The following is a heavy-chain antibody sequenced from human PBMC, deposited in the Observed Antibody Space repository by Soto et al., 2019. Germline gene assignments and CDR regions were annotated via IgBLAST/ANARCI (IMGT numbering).Heavy chain of an antibody. D-gene: IGHD5-12*01. J-gene: IGHJ4*02. Sequence: AGGSLRLSCAASGFTFSSYAMSWVRQAPGKGLEWVSAFFGIGGSTYFADSVKGRFTISRDNSKNTLYLQMNSLRAEDTAVYYCAKYSGGYSGYDLADYYPYYFDYWGQGTLVTVSS. V-gene: IGHV3-23*01. CDR2: FFGIGGST. CDR3: AKYSGGYSGYDLADYYPYYFDY. CDR1: GFTFSSYA.